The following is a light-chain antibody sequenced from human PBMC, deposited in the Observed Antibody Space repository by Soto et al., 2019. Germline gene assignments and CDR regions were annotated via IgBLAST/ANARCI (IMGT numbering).Light chain of an antibody. CDR3: ASFRSGTILV. CDR2: EVN. Sequence: QSVLTQPASVSGSPGQSVTISCTGPRSDIGDSNFISWYQHSPGKAPRLLIYEVNNRPSGVSRRFSGSKAGNTASLTISGLLADDEADYFCASFRSGTILVFGSGTQLTVL. V-gene: IGLV2-14*01. CDR1: RSDIGDSNF. J-gene: IGLJ6*01.